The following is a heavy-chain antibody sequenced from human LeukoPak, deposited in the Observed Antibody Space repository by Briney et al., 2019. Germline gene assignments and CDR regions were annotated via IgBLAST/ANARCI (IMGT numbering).Heavy chain of an antibody. Sequence: GGSLRLSCAASGFTFSSYWMHWVRQAPGKGLLWVSRINSDGSSTSYADSVKGRFTISRDNAKNTLYLQMNSLRAEDTAVYYCARRIAAAAAPYHFDYWGQGTLVTVSS. D-gene: IGHD6-13*01. V-gene: IGHV3-74*01. CDR3: ARRIAAAAAPYHFDY. CDR1: GFTFSSYW. CDR2: INSDGSST. J-gene: IGHJ4*02.